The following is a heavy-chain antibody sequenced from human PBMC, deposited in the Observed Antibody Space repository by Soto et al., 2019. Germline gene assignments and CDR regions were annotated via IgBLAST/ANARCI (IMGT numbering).Heavy chain of an antibody. CDR3: AKTEQWLITAFDY. J-gene: IGHJ4*02. V-gene: IGHV4-30-2*01. CDR1: GGSISSGGYS. Sequence: SETLSLTCAVSGGSISSGGYSWSWIRQPPGKGLEWIGYIYHSGSTYYNPSLKSRVTISVDRSKNTLYMQLNSLRAEDTAIYYCAKTEQWLITAFDYWGQGTLVTVSS. CDR2: IYHSGST. D-gene: IGHD6-19*01.